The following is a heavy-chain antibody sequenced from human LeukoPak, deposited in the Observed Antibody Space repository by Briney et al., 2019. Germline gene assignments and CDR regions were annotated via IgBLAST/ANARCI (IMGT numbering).Heavy chain of an antibody. V-gene: IGHV1-8*01. J-gene: IGHJ4*02. CDR2: LNPNSGNT. CDR1: GYTFTSYD. Sequence: ASVKVSCKASGYTFTSYDINWVRQATGQGLEWMGWLNPNSGNTGYAQKFQGRVTMTRNTSISTAYMELSSLRSEDTAVYYCARGFWYYDSSGYPLDYWGQGTLVTVSS. CDR3: ARGFWYYDSSGYPLDY. D-gene: IGHD3-22*01.